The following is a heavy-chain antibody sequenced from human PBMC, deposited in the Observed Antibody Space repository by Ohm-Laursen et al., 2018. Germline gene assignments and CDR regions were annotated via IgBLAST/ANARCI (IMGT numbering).Heavy chain of an antibody. J-gene: IGHJ3*02. Sequence: TLSLTCPVSGGSISSYYWSWIRQPPGKGLEWIGYIYYSGSTNYNPSLKSRVTISVDTSKNQFSLKLSSVTAADTAVYYCARRSLSLSDAFDIWGQGTMVTVSS. V-gene: IGHV4-59*01. CDR3: ARRSLSLSDAFDI. D-gene: IGHD3-16*02. CDR2: IYYSGST. CDR1: GGSISSYY.